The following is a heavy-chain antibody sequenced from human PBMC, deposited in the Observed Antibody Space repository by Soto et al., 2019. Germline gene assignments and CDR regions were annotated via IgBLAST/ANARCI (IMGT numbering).Heavy chain of an antibody. CDR2: IYYSGST. J-gene: IGHJ4*02. D-gene: IGHD6-13*01. CDR1: GGNVGSGSYY. V-gene: IGHV4-61*01. CDR3: AAAVGSEYFDY. Sequence: SETHSLTCTVSGGNVGSGSYYWSWIRQPPGKGLECIGFIYYSGSTNYNPSLKSRVTISIDTSKNQFSLRLISVTAEDSAIYYCAAAVGSEYFDYWGQGTLVTVSS.